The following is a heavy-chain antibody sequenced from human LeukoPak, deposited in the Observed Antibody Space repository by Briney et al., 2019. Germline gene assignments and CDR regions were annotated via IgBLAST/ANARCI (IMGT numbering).Heavy chain of an antibody. Sequence: AGGSLRLSCADSGFTFSSHWMHWVRQAPGKGLVWVSAISTGGDRAYYADSVKGRFTTSRDNSRNTLYLQLNSLRAEDTAIYYCAVDCSSPSCYGQSAFDIWGQGTMVTVSS. V-gene: IGHV3-23*01. CDR1: GFTFSSHW. CDR3: AVDCSSPSCYGQSAFDI. J-gene: IGHJ3*02. D-gene: IGHD2-2*01. CDR2: ISTGGDRA.